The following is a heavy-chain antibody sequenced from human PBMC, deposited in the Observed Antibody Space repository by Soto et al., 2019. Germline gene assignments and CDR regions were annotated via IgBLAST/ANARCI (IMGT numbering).Heavy chain of an antibody. CDR3: ANALPLRGVNKYPSIASYGMDV. V-gene: IGHV3-23*01. D-gene: IGHD3-10*01. CDR1: GFTFSSYA. CDR2: ISGSGGST. Sequence: GGSLRLSCAASGFTFSSYAMSWVRQAPGKGLEWVSAISGSGGSTYYADSVKGRFTISRENSKNTQYLQMNSLRAEATAVYYCANALPLRGVNKYPSIASYGMDVWGQGTTVTVSS. J-gene: IGHJ6*02.